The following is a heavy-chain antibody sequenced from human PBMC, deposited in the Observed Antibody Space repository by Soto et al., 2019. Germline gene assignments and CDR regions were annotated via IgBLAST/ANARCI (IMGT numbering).Heavy chain of an antibody. CDR2: IYPGDSDT. D-gene: IGHD2-2*02. CDR1: GYSFTSYW. V-gene: IGHV5-51*01. CDR3: ARLSGCSSTSCYTHMDV. J-gene: IGHJ6*02. Sequence: PGESLKISCKGSGYSFTSYWIGWVRQMPGKGLEWMGIIYPGDSDTRYSPSFQGQVTISADKSISTAYLQWSSLKASDTAMYYCARLSGCSSTSCYTHMDVWGPGTTVTVSS.